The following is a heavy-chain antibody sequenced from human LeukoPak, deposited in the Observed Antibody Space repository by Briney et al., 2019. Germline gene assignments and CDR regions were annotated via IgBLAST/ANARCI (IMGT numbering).Heavy chain of an antibody. J-gene: IGHJ4*02. CDR2: IRYDGSNK. CDR3: ANAGIAVAGTIVD. CDR1: GLTFSGYG. Sequence: GGSLRRSCAASGLTFSGYGMHWVRQAPGKGLEWVAFIRYDGSNKYYADSVKGRFTISRDNSKNTLYLQMNSLRAEDTAVYYCANAGIAVAGTIVDWGQGTLVTVSS. D-gene: IGHD6-19*01. V-gene: IGHV3-30*02.